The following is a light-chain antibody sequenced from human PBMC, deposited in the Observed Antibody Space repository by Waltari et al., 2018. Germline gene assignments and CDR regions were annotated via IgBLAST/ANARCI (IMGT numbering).Light chain of an antibody. J-gene: IGLJ2*01. V-gene: IGLV2-11*01. CDR3: CSYAGSYTLI. CDR2: DVN. Sequence: QSALTQPRSVSGSPGQSVTISCTGTSGDVGGYNFFSWYQHHPGKAPKVLIYDVNERPSGVPDRFSGSKSGNTASLTISGLQPEDEADYYCCSYAGSYTLIFGGGTKLTVL. CDR1: SGDVGGYNF.